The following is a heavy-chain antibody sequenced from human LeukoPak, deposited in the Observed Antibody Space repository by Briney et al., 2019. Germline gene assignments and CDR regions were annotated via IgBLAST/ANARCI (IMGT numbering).Heavy chain of an antibody. CDR1: GGTFSTYG. Sequence: GASVKVSCKASGGTFSTYGLNWVRQAPGQGLEWMGGIIPIFGIANYAQRFQGRVAITADESTSTVYMELSSLRSEDTAVYYCAGDGYSSSWYTYYYYGMDVWGQGTTVTVSS. CDR3: AGDGYSSSWYTYYYYGMDV. J-gene: IGHJ6*02. V-gene: IGHV1-69*13. CDR2: IIPIFGIA. D-gene: IGHD6-13*01.